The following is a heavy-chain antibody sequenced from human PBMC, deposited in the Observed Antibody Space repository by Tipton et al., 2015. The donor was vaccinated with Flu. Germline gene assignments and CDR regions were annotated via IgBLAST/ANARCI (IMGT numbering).Heavy chain of an antibody. CDR3: VGGSGWLSDH. D-gene: IGHD6-19*01. CDR2: IKQDGSET. V-gene: IGHV3-7*01. J-gene: IGHJ4*02. Sequence: SGYTFSDHYMNWVRQAPGKGLEWVATIKQDGSETYYVDSVKGRFTISRDNAKNSLYLQMNNLRAEDTAVYFCVGGSGWLSDHWGQGTLATVSS. CDR1: GYTFSDHY.